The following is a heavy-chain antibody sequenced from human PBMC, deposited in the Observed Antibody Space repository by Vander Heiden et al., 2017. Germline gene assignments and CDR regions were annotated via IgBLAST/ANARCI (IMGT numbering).Heavy chain of an antibody. V-gene: IGHV3-15*01. CDR1: GFTFTNAW. Sequence: EVQLVESGGGLVKPGGSLRLSCAASGFTFTNAWMIWVRQAPGKGLEWVGRIKSKPDGGTTDYAASVKGRFTISRGDSKDTLYLEMNGLKTEDTAVYYCSTAPYGSGSYFWYWGQGTLVTVSS. D-gene: IGHD3-10*01. J-gene: IGHJ4*02. CDR3: STAPYGSGSYFWY. CDR2: IKSKPDGGTT.